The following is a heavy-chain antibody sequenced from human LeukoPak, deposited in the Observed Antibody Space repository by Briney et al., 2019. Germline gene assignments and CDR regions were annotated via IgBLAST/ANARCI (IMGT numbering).Heavy chain of an antibody. J-gene: IGHJ4*02. Sequence: PGRSLRLSCAASGFXFSSYGMHWVRQAPGKGLEWVAVISYDGSNKYYADSVKGRFTISRDNSKNTLYLQMNSLRAEDTAVYYCAKGIPSDFWGQGTLVTVSS. CDR3: AKGIPSDF. CDR2: ISYDGSNK. CDR1: GFXFSSYG. V-gene: IGHV3-30*18.